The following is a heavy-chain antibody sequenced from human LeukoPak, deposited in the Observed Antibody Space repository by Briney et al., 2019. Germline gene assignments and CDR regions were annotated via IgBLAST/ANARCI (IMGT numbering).Heavy chain of an antibody. V-gene: IGHV3-11*01. CDR2: ISSSGSTI. D-gene: IGHD2-15*01. Sequence: GGSLRLSCAASGFTFSDHYMSWIRQAPGKGLEWVSYISSSGSTIYYADSVKGRFTISRDNAKNSLYLQMNSLRAEDTAVYYCARVHTIRYCSGGSCLSYFQHWGQAPWSPSPQ. CDR1: GFTFSDHY. J-gene: IGHJ1*01. CDR3: ARVHTIRYCSGGSCLSYFQH.